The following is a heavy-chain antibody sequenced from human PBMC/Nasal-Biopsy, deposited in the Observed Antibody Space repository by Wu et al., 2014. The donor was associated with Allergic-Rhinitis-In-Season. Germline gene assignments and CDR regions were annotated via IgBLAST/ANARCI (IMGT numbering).Heavy chain of an antibody. Sequence: TLSLTCAVSGGSISTGGYSWSWIRQPPGKGLEWIGYMYHSGSSYYNPSLKSRVTISVDRSKNQFLLQLSSVTAADTAVYYCERRGEVEQYYYYGMDVWGQGTTVTVSS. D-gene: IGHD1/OR15-1a*01. CDR3: ERRGEVEQYYYYGMDV. J-gene: IGHJ6*02. CDR1: GGSISTGGYS. CDR2: MYHSGSS. V-gene: IGHV4-30-2*01.